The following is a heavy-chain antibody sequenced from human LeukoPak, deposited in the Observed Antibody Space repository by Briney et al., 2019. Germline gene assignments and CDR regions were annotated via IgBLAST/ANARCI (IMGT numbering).Heavy chain of an antibody. CDR1: GGSLSPYY. CDR2: INQSGST. D-gene: IGHD3-22*01. J-gene: IGHJ4*02. CDR3: ATLGGLYYESHGYPDFDH. V-gene: IGHV4-34*01. Sequence: ASETLSLTCSVSGGSLSPYYWSWIRQPPRGRLEWLGEINQSGSTNYNPSLKSRVTISVEKFKNQFSLEVTSVTAADTAIYYCATLGGLYYESHGYPDFDHWGQGTLVTVSS.